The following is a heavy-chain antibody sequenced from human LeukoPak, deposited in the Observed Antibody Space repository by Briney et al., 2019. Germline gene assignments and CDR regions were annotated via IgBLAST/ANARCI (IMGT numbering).Heavy chain of an antibody. J-gene: IGHJ5*02. Sequence: GGSLRLSCAASGFTFSSYWMTWVRQAPGKGLEWVANIKQDGSEKNYVDSVKGRFTISRDNAKNSVYLQMNSLRAEDTAVYYCARDYDISSWYLFDPWGQGTLVIVSS. D-gene: IGHD6-13*01. CDR1: GFTFSSYW. V-gene: IGHV3-7*01. CDR3: ARDYDISSWYLFDP. CDR2: IKQDGSEK.